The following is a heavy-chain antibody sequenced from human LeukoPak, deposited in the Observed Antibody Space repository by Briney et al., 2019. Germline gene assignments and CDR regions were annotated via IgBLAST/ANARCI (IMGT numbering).Heavy chain of an antibody. D-gene: IGHD1-26*01. J-gene: IGHJ4*02. CDR1: GFSLSTSGMC. CDR3: ARYSGSYYYFDY. V-gene: IGHV2-70*11. Sequence: SGPTLVNPTQTLTLTCTFSGFSLSTSGMCVSWIRQPPGKALEWLACIDWDDDKYYSTSLKTRLTISTDTSKNQVVLTMTNMDPVDTATYYCARYSGSYYYFDYWGQGTLVTVSS. CDR2: IDWDDDK.